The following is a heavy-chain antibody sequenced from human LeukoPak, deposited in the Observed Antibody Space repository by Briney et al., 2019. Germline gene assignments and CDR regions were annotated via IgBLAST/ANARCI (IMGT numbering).Heavy chain of an antibody. V-gene: IGHV4-59*02. CDR1: GFTVSNNH. CDR2: ISYSDTT. D-gene: IGHD6-13*01. CDR3: ATGSSRFDW. Sequence: PGGSLRLSCVVSGFTVSNNHMSWIRQPPGKGLEWIGYISYSDTTRYSPSLKSRVTMSIDTSMNQFSLKVTSVTAADTAVYYCATGSSRFDWWGQGTLVTVSS. J-gene: IGHJ4*02.